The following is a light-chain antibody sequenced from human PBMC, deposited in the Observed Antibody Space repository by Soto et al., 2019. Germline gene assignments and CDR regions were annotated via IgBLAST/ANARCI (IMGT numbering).Light chain of an antibody. CDR2: WAS. CDR1: PSVLYNSNNKNY. Sequence: DIVMTQSPDSLAVALGERATINCRSSPSVLYNSNNKNYLAWYQQKPGQPPKLLIYWASTRESGVPDRFSGSGSGTDFTPTISSLQAEDVAVYYCQQYYSAPPTFGQGTKVDIK. V-gene: IGKV4-1*01. J-gene: IGKJ1*01. CDR3: QQYYSAPPT.